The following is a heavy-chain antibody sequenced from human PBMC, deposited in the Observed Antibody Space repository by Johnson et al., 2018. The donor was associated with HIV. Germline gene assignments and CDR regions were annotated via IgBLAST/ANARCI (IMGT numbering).Heavy chain of an antibody. CDR3: ARGDYYDSSGPWVDAFDV. D-gene: IGHD3-22*01. V-gene: IGHV3-23*04. CDR2: ISGSGGST. J-gene: IGHJ3*01. Sequence: MQLVESGGGLVQHGGSLRLSCAASGFTFSSYAMSWVRQAPGKGLEWVSGISGSGGSTYYADSVKGRFTFSRDNAKNSLYLQMNSLRAEDTAVYYCARGDYYDSSGPWVDAFDVWGQGTMVTVSS. CDR1: GFTFSSYA.